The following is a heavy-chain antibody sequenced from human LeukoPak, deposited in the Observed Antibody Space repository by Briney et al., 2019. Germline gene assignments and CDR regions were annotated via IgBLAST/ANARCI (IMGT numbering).Heavy chain of an antibody. J-gene: IGHJ4*02. CDR2: INPNSGGT. D-gene: IGHD3-10*01. Sequence: ASVKVSCKPSGYTFTGYYIQWVRQAPGQGLEWMGWINPNSGGTNYAQKFQGRVTMNRDTSISTAYMELSGLRSDDTAVYYCARGLSAMGFGELFGWGQGTLVTVSS. CDR1: GYTFTGYY. CDR3: ARGLSAMGFGELFG. V-gene: IGHV1-2*02.